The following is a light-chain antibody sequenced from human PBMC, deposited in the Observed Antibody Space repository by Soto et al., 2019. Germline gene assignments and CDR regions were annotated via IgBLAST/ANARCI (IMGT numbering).Light chain of an antibody. V-gene: IGLV2-14*01. CDR3: SSYTSSSTLV. CDR1: SSDVGGYKY. Sequence: QSVLTQPASVSGPTGQSITISCTGTSSDVGGYKYVSWYQQYPGKAPKLMFYEVSNRPSGVSNRFSGSKSGNTASLTISGLQAEDEADYYCSSYTSSSTLVFGTGTQVTVL. CDR2: EVS. J-gene: IGLJ1*01.